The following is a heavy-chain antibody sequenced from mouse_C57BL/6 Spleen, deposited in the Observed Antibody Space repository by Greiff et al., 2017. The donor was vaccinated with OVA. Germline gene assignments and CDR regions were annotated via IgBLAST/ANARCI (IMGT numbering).Heavy chain of an antibody. J-gene: IGHJ2*01. V-gene: IGHV3-6*01. CDR2: ISYDGSN. CDR3: ARDYYDYDADYFDY. D-gene: IGHD2-4*01. CDR1: GYSITSGYY. Sequence: ESGPGLVKPSQSLSLTCSVTGYSITSGYYWNWIRQFPGNKLEWMGYISYDGSNNYNPSLKNRISITRDTSKNQFFLKLNSVTTEDTATYDCARDYYDYDADYFDYWGQGTTLTVSS.